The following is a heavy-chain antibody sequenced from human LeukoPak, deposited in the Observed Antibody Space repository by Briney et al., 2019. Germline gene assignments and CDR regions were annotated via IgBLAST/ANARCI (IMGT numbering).Heavy chain of an antibody. CDR2: IYYSGST. Sequence: SETLSLTCTVSGGSISSSSYYWGWIRQPPGKGLEWIGSIYYSGSTYYNPSLKSRVTISVDTSKNQLSLKLSSVTAADTAVYYCARHKVTTVTTYDYWGQGTLVTVSS. J-gene: IGHJ4*02. CDR1: GGSISSSSYY. V-gene: IGHV4-39*01. CDR3: ARHKVTTVTTYDY. D-gene: IGHD4-17*01.